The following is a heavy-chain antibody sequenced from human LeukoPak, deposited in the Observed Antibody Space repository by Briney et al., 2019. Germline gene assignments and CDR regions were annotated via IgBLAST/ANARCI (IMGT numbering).Heavy chain of an antibody. J-gene: IGHJ4*02. CDR3: ARAYSWRSY. CDR1: GFTFSSYS. CDR2: IYSGGST. V-gene: IGHV3-66*01. Sequence: GGSLRLSCAASGFTFSSYSMNWVRQAPGKGLEWVSVIYSGGSTYYADSVKGRFTISRDNSKNTLYLQMNSLRAEDTAVYYCARAYSWRSYWGQGTLVTVSS. D-gene: IGHD5-18*01.